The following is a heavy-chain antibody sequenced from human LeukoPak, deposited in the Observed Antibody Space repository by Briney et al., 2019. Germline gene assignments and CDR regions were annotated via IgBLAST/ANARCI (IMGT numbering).Heavy chain of an antibody. J-gene: IGHJ4*02. V-gene: IGHV4-34*01. CDR1: GGSFSGYY. D-gene: IGHD3-16*02. CDR3: ARHPYDYVWGSYRSWAYFDY. Sequence: SETLSLTCAVYGGSFSGYYWSWIRQPPGKGLEWIGGINHSGSTNYNPSLKSRVTISVDTSKNQFSLKLSSVTAADTAVYYCARHPYDYVWGSYRSWAYFDYWGQGTQVTVSS. CDR2: INHSGST.